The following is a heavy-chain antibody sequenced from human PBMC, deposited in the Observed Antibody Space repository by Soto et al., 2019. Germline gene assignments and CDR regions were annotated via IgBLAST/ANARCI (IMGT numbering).Heavy chain of an antibody. CDR2: IWYDGSNK. CDR3: ARDYSDTTMVTERFDP. CDR1: GFTFSNYG. D-gene: IGHD5-18*01. V-gene: IGHV3-33*01. Sequence: GGSLRLSCAASGFTFSNYGMHWVRQAPGKGLEWVAVIWYDGSNKYYADSVKGRFTISRDNSKSTLYLQMNSLRAEDTAVYYCARDYSDTTMVTERFDPWGQGTLVTVSS. J-gene: IGHJ5*02.